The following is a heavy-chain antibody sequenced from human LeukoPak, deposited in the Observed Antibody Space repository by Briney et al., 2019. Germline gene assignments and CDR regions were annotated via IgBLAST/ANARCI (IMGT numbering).Heavy chain of an antibody. CDR1: GGSFSGYY. Sequence: KPSETLSLTCAVYGGSFSGYYWSWIRQPAGKGLEWIGRIYTSGSTTYNPSLKSRVTMSVDTSKSQFSLNLMSVTAADTAVYYCTRDTGTTGEVKFDPWGQGTLVTVSS. CDR3: TRDTGTTGEVKFDP. D-gene: IGHD4-17*01. J-gene: IGHJ5*02. V-gene: IGHV4-4*07. CDR2: IYTSGST.